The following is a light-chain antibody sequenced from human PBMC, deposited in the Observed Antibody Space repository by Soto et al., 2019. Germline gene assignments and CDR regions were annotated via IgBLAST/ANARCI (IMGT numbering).Light chain of an antibody. CDR2: EVS. CDR1: RSDVGDYNY. Sequence: QSALTQPASVSGSPGQSITISCTGTRSDVGDYNYVSWYQQHPGKVPKLIIYEVSNRPSGVSNRFSGSKSGNTASLTISGLQAEDEADYYCSSFTSMSSLVFGGGTQLTVL. J-gene: IGLJ3*02. CDR3: SSFTSMSSLV. V-gene: IGLV2-14*01.